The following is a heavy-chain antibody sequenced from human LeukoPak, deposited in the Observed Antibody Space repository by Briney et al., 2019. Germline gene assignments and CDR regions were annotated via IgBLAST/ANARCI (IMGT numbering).Heavy chain of an antibody. D-gene: IGHD6-13*01. CDR3: AREPGVAAAVFDY. Sequence: SETLSLTCTVSGGSISSSSYYWGWIRQPPGRGLEWIGFIYYTGSTNYNPSLKSRITISVDTSKNQFSLKVRSVTAADTAVYYCAREPGVAAAVFDYWGQGTLVTVSS. CDR2: IYYTGST. V-gene: IGHV4-61*01. CDR1: GGSISSSSYY. J-gene: IGHJ4*02.